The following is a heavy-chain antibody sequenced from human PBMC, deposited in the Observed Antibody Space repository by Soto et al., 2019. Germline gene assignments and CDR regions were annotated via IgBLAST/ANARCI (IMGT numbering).Heavy chain of an antibody. V-gene: IGHV3-30-3*01. CDR1: GFTFSSYA. J-gene: IGHJ5*02. CDR3: AREQWLVYNWFDP. D-gene: IGHD6-19*01. Sequence: PGGSLRLSCAASGFTFSSYAMHWVRQAPGKGLEWVAVISYDGSNKYYADSVKGRFTISRDNSKNTLYLQMNSLRAEDTAVYYCAREQWLVYNWFDPWGQGTLVTVSS. CDR2: ISYDGSNK.